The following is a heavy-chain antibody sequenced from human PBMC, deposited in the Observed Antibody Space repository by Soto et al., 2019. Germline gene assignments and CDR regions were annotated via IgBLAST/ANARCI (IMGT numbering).Heavy chain of an antibody. D-gene: IGHD1-26*01. CDR3: ARREIQSPIAY. J-gene: IGHJ4*02. V-gene: IGHV4-61*01. Sequence: SETLSLTCTVSGVSVSSGSYYWSWIRQPPGKGLEWIGYIYYSGTTYYNPSLKSRVTMSVDTSKNQFSLKLTSVTAVDTAVYYCARREIQSPIAYWGQGTLVTIS. CDR2: IYYSGTT. CDR1: GVSVSSGSYY.